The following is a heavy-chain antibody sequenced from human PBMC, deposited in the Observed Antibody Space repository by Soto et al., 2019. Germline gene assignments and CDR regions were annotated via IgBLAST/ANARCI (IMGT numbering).Heavy chain of an antibody. CDR1: GFTFTSSS. V-gene: IGHV1-58*01. CDR2: IVVGTGDT. Sequence: QMQLVQSGPEVKKPGTSVKVSCKAPGFTFTSSSVQWVRQARGQGLEWMGWIVVGTGDTKYEQKFQERVTFNRDISTSTAYMEVSSLRSDDTAVYYCAADRGYLWGQGTLVTVSS. CDR3: AADRGYL. J-gene: IGHJ5*02. D-gene: IGHD3-10*01.